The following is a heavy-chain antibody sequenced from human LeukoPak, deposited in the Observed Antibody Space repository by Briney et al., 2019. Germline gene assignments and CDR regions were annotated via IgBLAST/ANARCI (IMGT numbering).Heavy chain of an antibody. CDR2: ISGSGGTT. CDR3: AKDLTYYYDSTGYYFDY. Sequence: GGPLRLSCAASGFTVDSNYLSWVRQAPGKGLELVSGISGSGGTTYYADSVKGRFTISRDNSKNTLYLQLNSLRAEDTAIYYCAKDLTYYYDSTGYYFDYWGQGTLVTVSS. CDR1: GFTVDSNY. J-gene: IGHJ4*02. V-gene: IGHV3-23*01. D-gene: IGHD3-22*01.